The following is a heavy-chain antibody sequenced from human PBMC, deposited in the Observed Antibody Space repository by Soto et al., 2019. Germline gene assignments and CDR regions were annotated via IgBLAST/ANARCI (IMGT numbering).Heavy chain of an antibody. D-gene: IGHD3-3*01. CDR3: ARVYYDFWSGYYHNWFDP. V-gene: IGHV1-18*01. CDR1: GYTFTSYG. Sequence: ASVKVSCKASGYTFTSYGISWVRQAPGQGLEWMGWISAYNGNTNYAQKLQGRVTMTTDTSTSTAYMELRSLRSDDTAVYYCARVYYDFWSGYYHNWFDPWGQGTLGTSPQ. CDR2: ISAYNGNT. J-gene: IGHJ5*02.